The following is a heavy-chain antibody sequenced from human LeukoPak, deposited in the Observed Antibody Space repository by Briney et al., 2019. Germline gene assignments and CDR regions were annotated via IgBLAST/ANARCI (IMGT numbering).Heavy chain of an antibody. CDR1: GGSISSGDYY. Sequence: SETLSLTCTVSGGSISSGDYYWSWVRQPAGKGLEWIGRIYTSGSTNYNPSLKSRVTMSVDTSKSQCTLKLSSVTAADTAVYYCARVGDYALKDWGQGTLVTVSS. V-gene: IGHV4-61*02. J-gene: IGHJ4*02. D-gene: IGHD3-16*01. CDR2: IYTSGST. CDR3: ARVGDYALKD.